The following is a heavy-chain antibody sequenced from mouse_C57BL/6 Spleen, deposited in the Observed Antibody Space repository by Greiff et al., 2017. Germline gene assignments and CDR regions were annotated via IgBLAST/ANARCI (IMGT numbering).Heavy chain of an antibody. J-gene: IGHJ2*01. Sequence: VKLQQPGAELVKPGASVKLSCKASGYTFTSYWMQWVKQRPGQGLEWIGEIDPSDSYTNYNQKFKGKATLTVDTSSSTAYMQLSSLTSEDSAVYYCAREKGDGYWGQGTTLTVSS. CDR1: GYTFTSYW. V-gene: IGHV1-50*01. CDR2: IDPSDSYT. CDR3: AREKGDGY.